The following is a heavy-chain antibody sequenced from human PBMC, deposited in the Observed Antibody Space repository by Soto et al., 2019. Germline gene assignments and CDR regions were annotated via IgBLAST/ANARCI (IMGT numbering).Heavy chain of an antibody. V-gene: IGHV1-69*02. D-gene: IGHD2-15*01. CDR1: GGTFSSYT. Sequence: GASVKVSCKASGGTFSSYTISWVRQAPGQGLEWMGRIIPILGIANYAQKFQGRVTITADKSTSTAYMELSSLRSEDTAVYYCARSYCSGGSCYRSFGAFDIWGQGTMVTVSS. CDR2: IIPILGIA. J-gene: IGHJ3*02. CDR3: ARSYCSGGSCYRSFGAFDI.